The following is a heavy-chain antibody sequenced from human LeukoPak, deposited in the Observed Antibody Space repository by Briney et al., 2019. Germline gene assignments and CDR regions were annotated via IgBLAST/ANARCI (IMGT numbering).Heavy chain of an antibody. J-gene: IGHJ4*02. V-gene: IGHV3-23*01. D-gene: IGHD2-15*01. CDR3: AKVQLDKVVAATYFDY. Sequence: GWSLRLSCAASGFTFNSYWMHWVRQAPGKGLEWVSAISGSGGSTYYADSVKGRFTISRDNSKTTLYLQMNSLRAEDTAVYYCAKVQLDKVVAATYFDYWGQGTLVTVSS. CDR2: ISGSGGST. CDR1: GFTFNSYW.